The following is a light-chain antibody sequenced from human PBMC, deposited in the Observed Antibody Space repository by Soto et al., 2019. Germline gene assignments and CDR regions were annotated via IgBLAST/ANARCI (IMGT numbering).Light chain of an antibody. V-gene: IGKV3-11*01. Sequence: VMVTQSPATLALSSGERTTLSCMASQSVSSYLAWYQQKPGQAPRLLIYDASNRAAGIPPRFRGSGSGEDFSLAIKCLGPEAFSVQFFQPGRNCRVTLGPGTRLEIK. J-gene: IGKJ5*01. CDR1: QSVSSY. CDR3: QPGRNCRVT. CDR2: DAS.